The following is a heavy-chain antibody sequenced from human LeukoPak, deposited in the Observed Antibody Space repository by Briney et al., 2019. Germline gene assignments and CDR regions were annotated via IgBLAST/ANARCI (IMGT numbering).Heavy chain of an antibody. J-gene: IGHJ6*02. CDR3: AKYLISSSYYYGMDV. D-gene: IGHD6-13*01. V-gene: IGHV3-23*01. Sequence: PGGSLRLSCAASGFTFSNYAMSWVRQAPGKGLEWVSAISGSGGSTYYADSVKGRFTISRDNSKNTLYLQMNSLRAEDTAVYYCAKYLISSSYYYGMDVWGQGTTVTVSS. CDR1: GFTFSNYA. CDR2: ISGSGGST.